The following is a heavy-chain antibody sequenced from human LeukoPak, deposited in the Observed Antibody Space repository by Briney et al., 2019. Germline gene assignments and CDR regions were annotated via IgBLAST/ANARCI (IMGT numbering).Heavy chain of an antibody. Sequence: GGSLRLSCAASGVTFDDFAMHWVRQAPGKGLEWVSLISAFDDITYYADSVRGRFTIFRDNSKNSLYLQMNNLKIEDTAFYYCAKVISGWYGYDFWGQGTLVTVSS. CDR2: ISAFDDIT. CDR1: GVTFDDFA. D-gene: IGHD6-19*01. V-gene: IGHV3-43*02. CDR3: AKVISGWYGYDF. J-gene: IGHJ4*02.